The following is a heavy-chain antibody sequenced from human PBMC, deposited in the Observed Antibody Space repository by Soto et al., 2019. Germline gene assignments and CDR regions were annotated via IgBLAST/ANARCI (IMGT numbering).Heavy chain of an antibody. CDR1: GASITGSFF. V-gene: IGHV4-4*07. D-gene: IGHD2-8*02. Sequence: SETLSLTCTASGASITGSFFWSWIRQPAGKGLEWIGRFSLSGTTNYNPSLRSRVTMSADVSKNQFSLRLTSVTAADTALYYCARGMTPPGAPAWYYFDSWGHGTLVTVSS. CDR2: FSLSGTT. J-gene: IGHJ4*01. CDR3: ARGMTPPGAPAWYYFDS.